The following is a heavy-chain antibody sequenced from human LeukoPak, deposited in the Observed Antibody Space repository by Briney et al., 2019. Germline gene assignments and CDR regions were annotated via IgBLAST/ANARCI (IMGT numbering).Heavy chain of an antibody. D-gene: IGHD3-22*01. CDR2: ISYDGSNK. Sequence: GGSLRLSCAASGFTFSSYAMHWVRQAPGKGLEWVAVISYDGSNKYYADSVKGRFTISRDNSKNTLYLQMNSLRAKDTAVYYCARDRYYYDSSGYYSSYYYYGMDVWGQGTTVTVSS. CDR3: ARDRYYYDSSGYYSSYYYYGMDV. CDR1: GFTFSSYA. J-gene: IGHJ6*02. V-gene: IGHV3-30-3*01.